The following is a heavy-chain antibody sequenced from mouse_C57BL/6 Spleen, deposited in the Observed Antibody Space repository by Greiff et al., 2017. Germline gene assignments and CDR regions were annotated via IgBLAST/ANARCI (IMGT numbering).Heavy chain of an antibody. V-gene: IGHV14-2*01. J-gene: IGHJ4*01. Sequence: EVQLQQSGAELVKPGASVKLSCTASGFNIKDYYMHWVKQRTEQGLEWIGRIDPEDGETIYAPKFQGKATITADTSSNTAYLQLSSLTSEDTAVYYCASMVTTNGYYYAMDYWGQGTSVTVSS. D-gene: IGHD2-2*01. CDR1: GFNIKDYY. CDR2: IDPEDGET. CDR3: ASMVTTNGYYYAMDY.